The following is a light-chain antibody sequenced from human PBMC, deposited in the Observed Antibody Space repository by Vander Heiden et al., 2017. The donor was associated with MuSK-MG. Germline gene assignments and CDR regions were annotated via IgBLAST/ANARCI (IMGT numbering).Light chain of an antibody. CDR2: AAS. Sequence: DIQMTQSPPSLSASVGDRVTITCRASQSISSYLNWYQQKPGKAPKLLIYAASSLQSGVPSRFSGSGSGTDFTLTISRLQPEDFATYYCQQRDSTPITFGGGTKVEIK. CDR1: QSISSY. V-gene: IGKV1-39*01. CDR3: QQRDSTPIT. J-gene: IGKJ4*01.